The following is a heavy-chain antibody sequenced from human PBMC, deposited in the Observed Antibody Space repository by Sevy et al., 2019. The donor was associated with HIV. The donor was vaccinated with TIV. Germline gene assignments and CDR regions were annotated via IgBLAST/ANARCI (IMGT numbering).Heavy chain of an antibody. CDR2: ISDGGGTT. CDR3: AKRVAGALAALDI. CDR1: GFTFRNYV. Sequence: GESQKISCAASGFTFRNYVMNWVRQPPGKGLEWVSVISDGGGTTYYADSVKGRFTISRDDSKSTLYLQMNSLRVEDTAVYFCAKRVAGALAALDIWGQGTMVTVSS. V-gene: IGHV3-23*01. D-gene: IGHD3-10*01. J-gene: IGHJ3*02.